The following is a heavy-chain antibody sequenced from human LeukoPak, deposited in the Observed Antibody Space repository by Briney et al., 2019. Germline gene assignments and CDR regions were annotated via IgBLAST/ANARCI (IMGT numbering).Heavy chain of an antibody. CDR3: ARDYLVGCTDTICYPIDY. CDR2: ISYEASNK. V-gene: IGHV3-30*01. D-gene: IGHD2-8*02. CDR1: GFTFGNHA. J-gene: IGHJ4*02. Sequence: GGSLRLSCAASGFTFGNHAMHWVRQAPGMGLEWVAVISYEASNKYYADFVKGRFTISRNNSKNMLYLQMNSLRAEDTAVYYCARDYLVGCTDTICYPIDYWGQGTLVTVSS.